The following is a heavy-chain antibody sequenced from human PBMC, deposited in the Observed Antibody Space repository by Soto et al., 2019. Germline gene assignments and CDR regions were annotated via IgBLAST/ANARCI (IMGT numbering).Heavy chain of an antibody. CDR3: ARPGIAAAGTDTSFDY. D-gene: IGHD6-13*01. CDR1: GGSISSSSYY. V-gene: IGHV4-39*01. J-gene: IGHJ4*02. CDR2: IYYSGST. Sequence: SETLSLTCTVSGGSISSSSYYWGWIRQPPGKGLEWIGSIYYSGSTYYNPSLKSRVTISVDTSKNQFSLKLSSVTAADAAVYYCARPGIAAAGTDTSFDYWGQGTLVTVSS.